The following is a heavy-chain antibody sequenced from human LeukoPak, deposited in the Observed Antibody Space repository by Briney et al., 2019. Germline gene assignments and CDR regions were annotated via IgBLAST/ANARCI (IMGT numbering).Heavy chain of an antibody. CDR1: GFTFSSYE. CDR3: ARRNEALGGSGDY. J-gene: IGHJ4*02. Sequence: PGGSLRLSCAASGFTFSSYEMNWVRQAPGRGLEWVSAISGSGGSTYYADSVKGRFTISRDNAKNSLHLQMNSLRAEDTALYYCARRNEALGGSGDYWGQGTLVTVSS. D-gene: IGHD2-15*01. V-gene: IGHV3-48*03. CDR2: ISGSGGST.